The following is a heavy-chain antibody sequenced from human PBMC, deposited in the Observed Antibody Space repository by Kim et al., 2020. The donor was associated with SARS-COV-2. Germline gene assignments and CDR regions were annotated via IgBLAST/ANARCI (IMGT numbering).Heavy chain of an antibody. CDR2: IYHSGST. D-gene: IGHD4-17*01. CDR3: ARDASEVPPTTVTTNWFDP. Sequence: SETLSLTCAVSGGSISSSNWWSWVRQPPGKGLEWIGEIYHSGSTNYNPSLKSRVTISVDKSKNQFSLKLSSVTAADTAVYYCARDASEVPPTTVTTNWFDPWGQGTLVTVSS. J-gene: IGHJ5*02. V-gene: IGHV4-4*02. CDR1: GGSISSSNW.